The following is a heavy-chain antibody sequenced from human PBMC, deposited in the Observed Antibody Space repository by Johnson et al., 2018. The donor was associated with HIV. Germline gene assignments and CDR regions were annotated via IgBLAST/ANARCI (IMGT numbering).Heavy chain of an antibody. CDR3: AKDERQMGGWSHAFDI. Sequence: QVQLVESGGGVVRPGRSLRLSCAASGFTFSNYPMHWVRQAPGKGLEWVAVISFDGSNKYYADSVKGRFTISRDNSKNTLYLQMNSLRAEDTAVYYCAKDERQMGGWSHAFDIWGQGTMVTVSS. CDR1: GFTFSNYP. CDR2: ISFDGSNK. D-gene: IGHD3-16*01. J-gene: IGHJ3*02. V-gene: IGHV3-30*04.